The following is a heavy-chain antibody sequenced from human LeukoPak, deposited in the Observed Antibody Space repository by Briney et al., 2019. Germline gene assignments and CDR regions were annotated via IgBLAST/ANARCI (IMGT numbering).Heavy chain of an antibody. CDR2: IKQDGSEK. CDR3: ASYYDSSGYYYGFDP. V-gene: IGHV3-7*01. CDR1: GFTFSSYW. Sequence: GGSLRLSCAASGFTFSSYWMSWVRQGPGKGQEWVANIKQDGSEKYYVDSVKGRFTISRDNAKNSLYLQMNSLRAEDTAVYYCASYYDSSGYYYGFDPWGQGTLVTVSS. J-gene: IGHJ5*02. D-gene: IGHD3-22*01.